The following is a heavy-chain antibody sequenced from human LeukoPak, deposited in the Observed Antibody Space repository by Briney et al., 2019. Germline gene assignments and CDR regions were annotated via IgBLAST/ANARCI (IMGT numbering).Heavy chain of an antibody. CDR1: GGSFSGYY. Sequence: SETLSLTCAVYGGSFSGYYWSWIRQPPGKGLEWIGEINHSGSTNYNPSLKSRVTISVDTSKNQFSLKLSSVTAADTAVYYCARVFCSGGSRKPYYFDYWGQGTLVTVSS. CDR3: ARVFCSGGSRKPYYFDY. D-gene: IGHD2-15*01. CDR2: INHSGST. J-gene: IGHJ4*02. V-gene: IGHV4-34*01.